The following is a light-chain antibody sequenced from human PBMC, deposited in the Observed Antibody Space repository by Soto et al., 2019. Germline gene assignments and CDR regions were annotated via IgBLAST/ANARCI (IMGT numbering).Light chain of an antibody. CDR3: RSYTSSRTLV. V-gene: IGLV2-14*01. CDR2: EVS. J-gene: IGLJ2*01. Sequence: QSALTQPASVSGSPGQSITISCTGTSSDVGGYNYVSWYQQHPGKAPKLMIYEVSYRPSGVSNRFSGSKSGNTASLPISGLQAEDEADYYCRSYTSSRTLVFGGGTKLTVL. CDR1: SSDVGGYNY.